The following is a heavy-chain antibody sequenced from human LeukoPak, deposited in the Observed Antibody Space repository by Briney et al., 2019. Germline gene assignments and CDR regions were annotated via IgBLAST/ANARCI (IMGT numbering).Heavy chain of an antibody. V-gene: IGHV4-59*08. J-gene: IGHJ4*02. CDR2: IYYSGST. Sequence: PSETLSLICSVSGGSISSNYWSWIRQPPGKGLEWIGYIYYSGSTDYNPSLKSRVTISVDTSKDQFSLKLTSVTAADTAVYYCASGSTRYVMWGQGTLVTVSS. CDR3: ASGSTRYVM. D-gene: IGHD6-13*01. CDR1: GGSISSNY.